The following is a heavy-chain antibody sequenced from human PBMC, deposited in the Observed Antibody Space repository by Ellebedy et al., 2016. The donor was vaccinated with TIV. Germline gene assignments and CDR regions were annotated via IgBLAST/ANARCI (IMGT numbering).Heavy chain of an antibody. J-gene: IGHJ4*02. Sequence: GESLKISCAASGFNFNFHWMNWVRQAPGNGLQWVANIKHDGSETNYVDYVKGRFTMSRDNDKNSLYLQMNTLRAEYTAVYFSVTAESARVSPNYWGQGTLVTVSS. V-gene: IGHV3-7*03. CDR2: IKHDGSET. CDR3: VTAESARVSPNY. CDR1: GFNFNFHW. D-gene: IGHD5/OR15-5a*01.